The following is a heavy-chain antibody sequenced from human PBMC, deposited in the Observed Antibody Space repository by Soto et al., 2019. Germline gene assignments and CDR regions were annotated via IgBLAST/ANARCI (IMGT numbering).Heavy chain of an antibody. CDR1: GGTFSGYT. D-gene: IGHD6-19*01. V-gene: IGHV1-69*02. CDR3: ARVRKGRYSNCWNPRPDYYDY. Sequence: SVKVSCKASGGTFSGYTISWVRQAPGQGLEWMGRIIPILGIANYAQKFQGRVTITADKSTSTAYMELSSLRSEDTAVYYCARVRKGRYSNCWNPRPDYYDYWSQGTLVTVSS. J-gene: IGHJ4*02. CDR2: IIPILGIA.